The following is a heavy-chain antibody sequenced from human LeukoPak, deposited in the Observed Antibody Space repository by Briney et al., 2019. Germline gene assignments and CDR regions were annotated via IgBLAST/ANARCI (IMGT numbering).Heavy chain of an antibody. Sequence: PSETLSLTCAVYGGSFSGYYWSWIRQPPGKGLEWIGEINHSGSTNYNPSLKSRVTISVDTSKNQFSLKLSSVTTADTAVYYCARADGYNSGFDYWGQGTLVTVSS. CDR2: INHSGST. V-gene: IGHV4-34*01. D-gene: IGHD5-24*01. J-gene: IGHJ4*02. CDR1: GGSFSGYY. CDR3: ARADGYNSGFDY.